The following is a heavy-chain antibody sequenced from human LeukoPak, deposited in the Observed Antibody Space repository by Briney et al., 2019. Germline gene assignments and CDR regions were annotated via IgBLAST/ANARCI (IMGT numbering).Heavy chain of an antibody. CDR3: ARYPPISYYYYMDV. D-gene: IGHD2-2*02. CDR1: GYTFTSYG. J-gene: IGHJ6*03. CDR2: ISAYNGNT. V-gene: IGHV1-18*01. Sequence: ASVKVSGKASGYTFTSYGISWVRQAPGQGLEWMGWISAYNGNTNYAQKLQGRVTMTTDTSTSTAYMELRSLRSDDTAVYYCARYPPISYYYYMDVWGKGTTVTVSS.